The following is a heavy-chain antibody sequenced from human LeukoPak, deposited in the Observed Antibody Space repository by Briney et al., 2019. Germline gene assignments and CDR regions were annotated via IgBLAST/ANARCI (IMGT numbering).Heavy chain of an antibody. V-gene: IGHV3-23*01. J-gene: IGHJ4*02. CDR1: GFTFSSYA. CDR2: ISGSGGST. Sequence: GGTLRLSCAASGFTFSSYAMSWVRQAPGKGLEWVSAISGSGGSTYYADSVKGRFTISRDNSKNTLYLQMNSLRAEDTAVYYCARRQAVAGLDYWGQGTLVTVSS. D-gene: IGHD6-19*01. CDR3: ARRQAVAGLDY.